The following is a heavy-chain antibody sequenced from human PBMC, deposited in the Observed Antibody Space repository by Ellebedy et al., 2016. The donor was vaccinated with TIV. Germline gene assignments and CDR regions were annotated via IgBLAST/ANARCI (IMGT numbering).Heavy chain of an antibody. D-gene: IGHD6-19*01. CDR2: ISYDGNNE. Sequence: GGSLRLXXATSGFTFSWYAMHWVRQAPGKGLEWVAVISYDGNNEYYGDSVKGRFTISRDNSKNTLFLEMNSLRPDDTAAYYCARGGTSGWWSYFDFWGQGTLVTVSS. CDR1: GFTFSWYA. J-gene: IGHJ4*02. CDR3: ARGGTSGWWSYFDF. V-gene: IGHV3-30-3*01.